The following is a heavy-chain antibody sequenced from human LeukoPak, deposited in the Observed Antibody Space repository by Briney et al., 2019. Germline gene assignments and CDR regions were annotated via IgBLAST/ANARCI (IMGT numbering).Heavy chain of an antibody. CDR2: IYCSGRT. V-gene: IGHV4-59*01. J-gene: IGHJ4*02. Sequence: PSETLSRTSSVSAGSIGSYYWIWMRQPPGKGRLGIGYIYCSGRTNSNPSHNSVVTISVATSNTQYTLNLRIMTAGDTDVYCCMRDFNWGDVDYYGQGTLVIVSS. CDR1: AGSIGSYY. D-gene: IGHD7-27*01. CDR3: MRDFNWGDVDY.